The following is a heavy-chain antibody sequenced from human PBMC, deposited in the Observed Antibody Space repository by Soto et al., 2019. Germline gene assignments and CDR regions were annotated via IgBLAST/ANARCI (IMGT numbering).Heavy chain of an antibody. D-gene: IGHD3-10*01. V-gene: IGHV4-59*01. CDR2: IYYSGST. Sequence: PSDTLSLTCTVSGGSISSYYWSWIRQPPGKGLEWIGYIYYSGSTNYNPSLKSRVTISVDTSKNQFSLKLSSVTAADTAVYYCARAADYYGFDYWGQGTLVTVSS. CDR3: ARAADYYGFDY. J-gene: IGHJ4*02. CDR1: GGSISSYY.